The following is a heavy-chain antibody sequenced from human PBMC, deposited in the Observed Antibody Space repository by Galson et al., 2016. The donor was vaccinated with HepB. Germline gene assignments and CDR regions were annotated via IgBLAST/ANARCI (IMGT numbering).Heavy chain of an antibody. CDR1: GGSFSDYY. CDR2: ISHSGNT. Sequence: SETLSLTCAVYGGSFSDYYWSWIRQPPGKGLEWIGEISHSGNTNRNPSLKSRVNISVDTSKKQFSLKLNSVTAADTAVYYCARGGTSGWYDAFDIWGQGAMLTVSS. J-gene: IGHJ3*02. D-gene: IGHD6-19*01. V-gene: IGHV4-34*01. CDR3: ARGGTSGWYDAFDI.